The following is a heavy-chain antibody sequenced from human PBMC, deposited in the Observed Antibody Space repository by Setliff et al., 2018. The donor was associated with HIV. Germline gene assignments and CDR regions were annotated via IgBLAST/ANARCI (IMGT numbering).Heavy chain of an antibody. CDR1: GYTFTSYD. Sequence: ASVKVSCKASGYTFTSYDINWVRQAPGQGLEWMGGIIPLFGTANYAQKFQGRVTMTTDELMTTAYLELSSLRSEDTAVYYCASGSGYCKNGVCYIGVHRTPDKYYFDSWGQGALVTVSS. D-gene: IGHD2-8*01. CDR2: IIPLFGTA. V-gene: IGHV1-69*05. CDR3: ASGSGYCKNGVCYIGVHRTPDKYYFDS. J-gene: IGHJ4*02.